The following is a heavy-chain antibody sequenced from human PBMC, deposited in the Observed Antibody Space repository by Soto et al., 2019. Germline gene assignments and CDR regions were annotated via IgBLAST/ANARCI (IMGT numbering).Heavy chain of an antibody. D-gene: IGHD6-19*01. CDR1: GFTFISSF. CDR3: ARYYRGSGRYFFDY. V-gene: IGHV3-7*03. Sequence: PGGSLRLSCVASGFTFISSFMGWIRQAPGKGLEWVANINQDGGVTYYVDSVEGRFTISRDNTKDSLYLQMNSLRGEDTAIYYCARYYRGSGRYFFDYWGHGTPVPVSS. J-gene: IGHJ4*01. CDR2: INQDGGVT.